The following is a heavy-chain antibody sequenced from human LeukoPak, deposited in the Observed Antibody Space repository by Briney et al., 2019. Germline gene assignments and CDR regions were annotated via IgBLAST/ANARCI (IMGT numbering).Heavy chain of an antibody. D-gene: IGHD1-26*01. V-gene: IGHV1-46*03. CDR3: ARDGIVTHYYYYYYYMDV. Sequence: GASVKVSCKASGYTFTSYYMHWVRQAPGQGLEWMGIINPSGGSTSYAQKFQGRVTMTRDTSTSTVYMELSSLRSEDTAVYYCARDGIVTHYYYYYYYMDVWGKGTTVTVSS. CDR1: GYTFTSYY. CDR2: INPSGGST. J-gene: IGHJ6*03.